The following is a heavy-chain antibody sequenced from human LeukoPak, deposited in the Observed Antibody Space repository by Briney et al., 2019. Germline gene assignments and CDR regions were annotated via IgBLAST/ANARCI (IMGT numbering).Heavy chain of an antibody. CDR3: ARGNNYANNWFDP. Sequence: SETLSLTCTVSGGSISSVSHYWAWIRQAPGMRPEWIGSIYYTGITYYRPSLESRVTLPIDTSKHEFSLKVTSVTAADTAKYFCARGNNYANNWFDPWGQGTLVIVSS. J-gene: IGHJ5*02. V-gene: IGHV4-39*01. D-gene: IGHD2-8*01. CDR2: IYYTGIT. CDR1: GGSISSVSHY.